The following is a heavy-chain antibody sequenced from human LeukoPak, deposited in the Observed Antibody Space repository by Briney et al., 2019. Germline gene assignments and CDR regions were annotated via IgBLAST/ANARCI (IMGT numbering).Heavy chain of an antibody. Sequence: ASVKVSCKASGYTFTSYDINWVRQATGQGLEWMGWMNPNSGNTGYAQKFQGRVTMTRNISTSTAYMELSSLRSEDTAVYYCARGIGSTTVTTLEYYFDYWGQGTLVTVSS. CDR1: GYTFTSYD. J-gene: IGHJ4*02. D-gene: IGHD4-17*01. CDR3: ARGIGSTTVTTLEYYFDY. CDR2: MNPNSGNT. V-gene: IGHV1-8*01.